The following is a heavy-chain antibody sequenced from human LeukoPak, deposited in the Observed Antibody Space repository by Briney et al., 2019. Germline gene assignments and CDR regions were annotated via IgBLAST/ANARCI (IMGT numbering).Heavy chain of an antibody. CDR1: GFTFSSFG. CDR3: AELGITMIGGV. J-gene: IGHJ6*04. D-gene: IGHD3-10*02. Sequence: PGGSLRLSCAASGFTFSSFGMSWVRQAPGKGLEWVSAISDSGGSTYSADSVKGRFTISRDNSKNTLYLQMNSLRAEDTAVYYCAELGITMIGGVWGKGTTVTISS. CDR2: ISDSGGST. V-gene: IGHV3-23*01.